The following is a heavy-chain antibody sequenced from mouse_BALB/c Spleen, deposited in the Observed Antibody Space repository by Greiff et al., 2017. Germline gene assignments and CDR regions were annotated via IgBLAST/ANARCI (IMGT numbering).Heavy chain of an antibody. Sequence: QVQLKQSGAELARPGASVKMSCKASGYTFTSYTMHWVKQRPGQGLEWIGYINPSSGYTNYNQKFKDKATLTADKSSSTAYMQLSSLTSEDSAVYYCARSRYGSGYVDYWGQGTTLTVSS. CDR3: ARSRYGSGYVDY. CDR1: GYTFTSYT. J-gene: IGHJ2*01. D-gene: IGHD1-2*01. CDR2: INPSSGYT. V-gene: IGHV1-4*01.